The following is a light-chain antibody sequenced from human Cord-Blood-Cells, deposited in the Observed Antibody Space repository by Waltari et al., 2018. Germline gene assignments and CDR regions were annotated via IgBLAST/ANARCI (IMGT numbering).Light chain of an antibody. CDR1: QGISNY. J-gene: IGKJ3*01. V-gene: IGKV1-27*01. CDR2: AAS. Sequence: DIHLAQSPSPFSASVGDKDTITCRASQGISNYLAWYQHKPGKVPKLLIYAASTLQSGVPSRFSGSGSGTDFTLTISSLQPEDVATYYCQKYNSDPCTFGHGTKVDIK. CDR3: QKYNSDPCT.